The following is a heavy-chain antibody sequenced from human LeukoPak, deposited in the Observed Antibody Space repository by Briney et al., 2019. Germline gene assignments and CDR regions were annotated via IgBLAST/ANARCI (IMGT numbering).Heavy chain of an antibody. D-gene: IGHD4-23*01. CDR2: IYYSGST. V-gene: IGHV4-30-4*08. CDR3: GRPGTASGNDAFDI. Sequence: SETLSLTCTVSGGSISSGDYYWSWIRQPPGKGLEWIGYIYYSGSTYYNPSLKSRVTISVDTSKNQFSLKLSSVTAADTAVYYCGRPGTASGNDAFDIWGQGTMVTVSS. J-gene: IGHJ3*02. CDR1: GGSISSGDYY.